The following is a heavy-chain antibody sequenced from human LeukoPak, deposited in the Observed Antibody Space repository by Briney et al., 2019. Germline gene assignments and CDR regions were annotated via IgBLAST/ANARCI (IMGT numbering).Heavy chain of an antibody. V-gene: IGHV1-18*01. D-gene: IGHD3-10*01. Sequence: ASVKVSCKASGYTLTSYGISWVRQAPGQGLEWMGWISAYNGNTNYAQKLQGRVTMTTDTSTSTAYMELRSLRSDDTAVYYCARDSPVNYYGSGSYSATTMYYYYYGMDVWGQGTTVTVSS. CDR3: ARDSPVNYYGSGSYSATTMYYYYYGMDV. J-gene: IGHJ6*02. CDR1: GYTLTSYG. CDR2: ISAYNGNT.